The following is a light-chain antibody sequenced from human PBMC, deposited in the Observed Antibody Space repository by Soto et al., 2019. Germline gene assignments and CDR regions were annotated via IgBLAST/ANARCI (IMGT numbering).Light chain of an antibody. Sequence: QSVLTQTPSVSGAPGQRVTISCTGSSSNIGAGYDVHWYQQLPGTAPKLLIYENNNRPSGVPDRFSGSKSGTSASLAVTGLQAEDEADYYCQSYDSSLTGAIFGGETKLTVL. CDR3: QSYDSSLTGAI. CDR1: SSNIGAGYD. CDR2: ENN. J-gene: IGLJ2*01. V-gene: IGLV1-40*01.